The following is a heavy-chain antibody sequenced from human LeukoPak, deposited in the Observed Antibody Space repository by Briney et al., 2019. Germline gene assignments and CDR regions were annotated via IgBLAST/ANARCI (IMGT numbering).Heavy chain of an antibody. CDR2: IYYSGTT. CDR1: GGSISSYY. CDR3: ARGVYIAAAQYAY. D-gene: IGHD6-13*01. J-gene: IGHJ4*02. Sequence: SETLSLTCTVSGGSISSYYWSWIRQPPGKGLEWIGYIYYSGTTNYNPSLKSRVTISVDTFKNQFSLKLSSVTAADTAVYYCARGVYIAAAQYAYWGQGTLVTVSS. V-gene: IGHV4-59*01.